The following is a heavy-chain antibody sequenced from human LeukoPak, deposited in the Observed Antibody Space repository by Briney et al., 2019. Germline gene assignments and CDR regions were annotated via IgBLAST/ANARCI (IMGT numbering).Heavy chain of an antibody. CDR3: AKDMTSGYSSSVKDY. V-gene: IGHV3-9*01. CDR1: GFTFDDYA. Sequence: GRSLRLSCAASGFTFDDYAMHWVRQAPGKGLEWVSGTSWNSGSIGYADSVKGRFTISRDNAKNSLYLQMNSLRAEDTALYYCAKDMTSGYSSSVKDYWGQGTLVTVSS. J-gene: IGHJ4*02. CDR2: TSWNSGSI. D-gene: IGHD6-6*01.